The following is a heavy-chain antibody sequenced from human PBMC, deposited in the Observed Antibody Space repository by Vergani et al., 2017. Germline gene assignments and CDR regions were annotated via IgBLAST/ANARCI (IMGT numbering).Heavy chain of an antibody. V-gene: IGHV3-23*01. CDR1: GFTFSSYA. CDR3: TTRILRTPDDY. Sequence: EVQLLESGGGLVQPGGSLRLSCAASGFTFSSYAMSWVRQAPGKGREWVSAISGSGDSTYYADSVKGRFTISRDNSKNTLYLQMNSLRAEDTAVYYCTTRILRTPDDYWGQGTLVTVSS. D-gene: IGHD1-14*01. J-gene: IGHJ4*02. CDR2: ISGSGDST.